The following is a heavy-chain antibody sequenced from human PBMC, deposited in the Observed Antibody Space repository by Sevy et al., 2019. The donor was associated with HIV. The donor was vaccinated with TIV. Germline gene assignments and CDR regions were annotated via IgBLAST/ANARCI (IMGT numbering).Heavy chain of an antibody. CDR2: IKSKTDGGTT. Sequence: GGSLRLSCAASGFTFDDYGMSWVRQAPGKGLEWVGRIKSKTDGGTTDYAAPVKGRFTISRDDSKNTLYLQMNSLKTEDTAVYYCTTRRGRVAFDIWGQGTMVTVSS. CDR1: GFTFDDYG. D-gene: IGHD3-16*01. V-gene: IGHV3-15*01. CDR3: TTRRGRVAFDI. J-gene: IGHJ3*02.